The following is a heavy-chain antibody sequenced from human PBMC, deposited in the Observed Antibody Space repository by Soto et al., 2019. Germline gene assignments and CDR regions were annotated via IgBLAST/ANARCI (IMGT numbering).Heavy chain of an antibody. CDR3: ARVYSGYDFLDY. Sequence: GGSLRLSCAASGFTFSSYGMHWVRQAPGKGLEWVAVIWYDGSNKYYADSVKGRFTISRDNSKNTLYLQMNSLRAEDTAVYYCARVYSGYDFLDYWGQGTLVTVSS. V-gene: IGHV3-33*01. CDR2: IWYDGSNK. D-gene: IGHD5-12*01. J-gene: IGHJ4*02. CDR1: GFTFSSYG.